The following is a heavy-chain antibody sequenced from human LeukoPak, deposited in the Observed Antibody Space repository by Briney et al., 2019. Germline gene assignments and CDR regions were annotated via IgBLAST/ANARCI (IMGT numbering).Heavy chain of an antibody. J-gene: IGHJ4*02. Sequence: SETLSLTCTVSGYSISSGYYWGWIRQPPGKGLEWIGSIYHSGSTYYNPSLKSRVTISVDTSKNQFSLKLSSVTAADPAVYYCARHAHSRDYDLWSPRSYLYYWRQGNLVTVSS. D-gene: IGHD3-3*01. CDR1: GYSISSGYY. V-gene: IGHV4-38-2*02. CDR3: ARHAHSRDYDLWSPRSYLYY. CDR2: IYHSGST.